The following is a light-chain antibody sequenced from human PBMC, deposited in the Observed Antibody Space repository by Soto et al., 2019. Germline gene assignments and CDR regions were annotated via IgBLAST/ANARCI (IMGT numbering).Light chain of an antibody. J-gene: IGKJ3*01. V-gene: IGKV1-12*01. CDR3: QQANSFPFT. CDR1: QAISRS. CDR2: AAS. Sequence: DIQMTQSPSSVSASVGDRVTITCRASQAISRSLAWYQQKPGEAPKLLIYAASILQSGVPSRFSGSGSGTDFTLTITRLQPEEFASYYCQQANSFPFTFGPGTKV.